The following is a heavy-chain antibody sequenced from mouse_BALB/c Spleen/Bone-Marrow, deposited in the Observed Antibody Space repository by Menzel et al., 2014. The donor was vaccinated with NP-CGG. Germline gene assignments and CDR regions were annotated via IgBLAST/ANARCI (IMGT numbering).Heavy chain of an antibody. Sequence: VHVKQSGPELVKPGASVKIPCKASGYTFTDYNMDWVKQSHGKSLEWIGEINPNNGGIIYNQKFKGKATLTVDKSSSTAYMELRSLTSEDTAVYYCARPIYFDYGFAYWGQGTLVTVSA. CDR1: GYTFTDYN. CDR3: ARPIYFDYGFAY. D-gene: IGHD2-4*01. CDR2: INPNNGGI. J-gene: IGHJ3*01. V-gene: IGHV1-18*01.